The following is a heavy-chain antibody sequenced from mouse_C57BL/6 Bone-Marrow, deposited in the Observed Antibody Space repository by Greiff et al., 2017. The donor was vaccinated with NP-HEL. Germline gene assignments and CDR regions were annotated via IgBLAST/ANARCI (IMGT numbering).Heavy chain of an antibody. CDR2: INPYNGGT. CDR3: ARSDYYGSRDWYFDV. V-gene: IGHV1-19*01. Sequence: SGPVLVKPGASVKMSCKASGYTFTDYYMNWVKQSHGKSLEWIGVINPYNGGTSYNQKFKGKATLTVDKSSSTAYMELNSLTSEDSAVYYCARSDYYGSRDWYFDVWGTGTTVTVSS. CDR1: GYTFTDYY. D-gene: IGHD1-1*01. J-gene: IGHJ1*03.